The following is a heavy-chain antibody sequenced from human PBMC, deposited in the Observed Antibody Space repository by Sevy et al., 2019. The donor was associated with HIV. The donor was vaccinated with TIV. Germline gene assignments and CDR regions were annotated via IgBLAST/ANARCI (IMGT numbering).Heavy chain of an antibody. D-gene: IGHD2-21*01. CDR2: IIPMFGTS. J-gene: IGHJ6*02. V-gene: IGHV1-69*13. CDR3: ARGGGAVDHGMDV. Sequence: ASVKVSCKASGGTFSSYDINWVRQTPGQGLEWMGQIIPMFGTSTYAHNFQGRVTITADEPTSTAYMDLSSLRYEDTAVYYCARGGGAVDHGMDVWGQGTTVTVSS. CDR1: GGTFSSYD.